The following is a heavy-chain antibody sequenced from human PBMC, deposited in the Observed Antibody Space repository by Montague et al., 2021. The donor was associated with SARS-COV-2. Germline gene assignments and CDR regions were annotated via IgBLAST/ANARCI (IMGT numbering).Heavy chain of an antibody. CDR1: GFAFSSYE. D-gene: IGHD6-19*01. CDR3: ARGLSIAVPGTLFPDYYYYMDA. CDR2: ISSSGSTI. J-gene: IGHJ6*03. Sequence: SLRLSCAASGFAFSSYEMNWVRQAPGKGLEWVSYISSSGSTIYYADSVKGRFTISRDNAKNSLYLQMNSLRAEDTAVYYCARGLSIAVPGTLFPDYYYYMDAWGKGTTVTVSS. V-gene: IGHV3-48*03.